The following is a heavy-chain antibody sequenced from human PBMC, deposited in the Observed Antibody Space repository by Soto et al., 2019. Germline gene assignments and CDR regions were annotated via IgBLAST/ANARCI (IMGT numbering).Heavy chain of an antibody. D-gene: IGHD2-15*01. CDR1: GYTFTSYA. Sequence: ASVKVSCKASGYTFTSYAMHWVRQAPGQRLEWMGWINAGNGNTKYSQKFQGRVTITRDTSASTAYMELSSLRSEDTAVYYCATGGHCSDSTCLATGWGQGTLVTVSS. V-gene: IGHV1-3*01. CDR2: INAGNGNT. CDR3: ATGGHCSDSTCLATG. J-gene: IGHJ4*02.